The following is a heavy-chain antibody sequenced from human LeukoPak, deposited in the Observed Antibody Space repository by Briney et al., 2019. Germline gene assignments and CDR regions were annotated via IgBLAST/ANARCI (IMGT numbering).Heavy chain of an antibody. J-gene: IGHJ5*02. V-gene: IGHV4-59*08. D-gene: IGHD6-13*01. CDR2: IYYSGST. Sequence: PSETLSLTYTVSGGSISSYYWSWIRQPPGKGLEWIGYIYYSGSTNYNPSLKSRVTISVDTPKNQFSLKLSSVTAADTAVYYCARRNQQQLVNWFDPWGQGTLVTVSS. CDR1: GGSISSYY. CDR3: ARRNQQQLVNWFDP.